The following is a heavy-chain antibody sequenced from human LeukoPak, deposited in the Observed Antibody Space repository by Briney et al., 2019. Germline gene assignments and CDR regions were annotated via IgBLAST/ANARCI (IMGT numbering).Heavy chain of an antibody. J-gene: IGHJ6*03. D-gene: IGHD3-10*01. V-gene: IGHV3-7*01. CDR3: ARTGTRGAIRGYYMDV. Sequence: GGSLRLSCAASGFTFSRNTMNWVRQAPGKGLEWVANIKQDGSEKYYVDSVKGRFTISRDNAKNSLYLQMNSLRAEDTAVYYCARTGTRGAIRGYYMDVWGKGTTVTISS. CDR1: GFTFSRNT. CDR2: IKQDGSEK.